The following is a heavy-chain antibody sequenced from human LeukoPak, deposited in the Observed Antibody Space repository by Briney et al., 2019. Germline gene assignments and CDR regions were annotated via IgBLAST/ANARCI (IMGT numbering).Heavy chain of an antibody. CDR2: ISSSSSTI. CDR3: AKHTQPHLPYYYGSGNDY. V-gene: IGHV3-48*01. D-gene: IGHD3-10*01. J-gene: IGHJ4*02. Sequence: GGSLRLTCAASGFTFSSYSMNWVRQAPGKGLEWVSYISSSSSTIYYADSVKGRFTISRDNSKNTLYLQMNSLRAEDTAVYYCAKHTQPHLPYYYGSGNDYWGQGTLVTVSS. CDR1: GFTFSSYS.